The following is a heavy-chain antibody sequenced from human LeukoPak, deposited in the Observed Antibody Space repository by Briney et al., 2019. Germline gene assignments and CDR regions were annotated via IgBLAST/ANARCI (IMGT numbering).Heavy chain of an antibody. V-gene: IGHV3-23*01. CDR1: GFTFSSYA. CDR2: ISGSGGST. J-gene: IGHJ4*01. CDR3: AKEPTQYYDFWTGYRPFVDY. Sequence: GGSLRLSCAASGFTFSSYAMSWVRQAPGKGLEWVSAISGSGGSTYYADSVKGRFTVSRDNSKNTVYLQMHSLRREDTAVYYCAKEPTQYYDFWTGYRPFVDYWGHGTLVTVSS. D-gene: IGHD3-3*01.